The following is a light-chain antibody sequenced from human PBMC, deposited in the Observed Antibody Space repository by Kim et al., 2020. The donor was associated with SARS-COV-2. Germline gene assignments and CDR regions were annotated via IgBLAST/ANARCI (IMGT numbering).Light chain of an antibody. V-gene: IGKV1-17*01. CDR3: LQHNTYPIT. Sequence: ASVGHRVTITRLASQDIRNDLGWYQQTQARAPKRLIYGEASLKSGVPSRFSGSGSGTEFTLTISSLQPEDCAPYFCLQHNTYPITFGQGTRLEIK. CDR2: GEA. J-gene: IGKJ5*01. CDR1: QDIRND.